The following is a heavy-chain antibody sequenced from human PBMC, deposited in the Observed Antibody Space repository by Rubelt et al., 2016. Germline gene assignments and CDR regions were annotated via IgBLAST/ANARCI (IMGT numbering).Heavy chain of an antibody. D-gene: IGHD2-15*01. J-gene: IGHJ5*02. CDR1: GFSFRNYS. V-gene: IGHV3-30*04. Sequence: GFSFRNYSIHWVRQAPGKGLEWVAIISHDGSKKYYADSVKGRFTISRDNGKNTLYLQLNSLRAEDTAVYYCARGGYCSEGTCYNWFDPWGQGTLVTVSS. CDR2: ISHDGSKK. CDR3: ARGGYCSEGTCYNWFDP.